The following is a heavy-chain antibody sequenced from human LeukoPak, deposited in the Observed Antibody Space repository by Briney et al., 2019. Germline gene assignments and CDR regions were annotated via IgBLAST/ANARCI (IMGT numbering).Heavy chain of an antibody. CDR1: GYSISSGYY. CDR3: ASRYYSSSSYY. CDR2: IYHSGST. V-gene: IGHV4-38-2*01. J-gene: IGHJ4*02. Sequence: PSETLSLTCAVPGYSISSGYYWGWIRQPPGQGLEWIGSIYHSGSTYYNPSLKSRVTISVDTSKNQFSLKLSSVTAADTAVYYCASRYYSSSSYYWGQGTLVTVSS. D-gene: IGHD6-6*01.